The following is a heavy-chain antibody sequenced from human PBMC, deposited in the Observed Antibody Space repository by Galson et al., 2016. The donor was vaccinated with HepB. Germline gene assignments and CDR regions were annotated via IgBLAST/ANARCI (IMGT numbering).Heavy chain of an antibody. V-gene: IGHV5-51*01. Sequence: QSGAEVKKPGESLKISCKGSGYKFANYWIGWVRQMPGKGLEWMGIIYPGDLDIKYSPSFQGLVTLSVDKSTSTVYLQWSSLKASDTAMYYCARHTFHFDDWGQGSLVTVSS. CDR3: ARHTFHFDD. CDR1: GYKFANYW. J-gene: IGHJ4*02. CDR2: IYPGDLDI.